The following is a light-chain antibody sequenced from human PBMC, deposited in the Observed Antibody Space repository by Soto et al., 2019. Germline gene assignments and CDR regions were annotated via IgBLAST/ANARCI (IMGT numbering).Light chain of an antibody. J-gene: IGLJ1*01. Sequence: QPALTQPASVSGSPGLSITISCTGTSSDVGNYNYVSCYQQYPGRVPKRLIYMVSNRPSGVSNRFSGSKSGNTASLTISGLQAEDEADYFCTSPTPGSLYVFGTGTKVTVL. CDR1: SSDVGNYNY. CDR3: TSPTPGSLYV. CDR2: MVS. V-gene: IGLV2-14*01.